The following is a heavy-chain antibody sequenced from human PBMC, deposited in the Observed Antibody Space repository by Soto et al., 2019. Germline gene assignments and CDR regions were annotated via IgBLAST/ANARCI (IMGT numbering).Heavy chain of an antibody. CDR3: AIGPRTGRGGMDV. J-gene: IGHJ6*02. CDR2: IIPVFGTP. CDR1: GGTFSSYT. Sequence: QVQLVQSGAEVKKPGSSVKVSCQASGGTFSSYTISWVRQAPGHGLELMGGIIPVFGTPTYAPKFQGRVTITADESTTTAYMELTGLTSGDTAVYYCAIGPRTGRGGMDVWGQGTTVTVSS. V-gene: IGHV1-69*01.